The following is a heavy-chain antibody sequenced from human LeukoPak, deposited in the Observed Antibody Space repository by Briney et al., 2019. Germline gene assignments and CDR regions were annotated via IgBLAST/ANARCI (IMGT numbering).Heavy chain of an antibody. CDR1: GFTFTNHW. V-gene: IGHV3-7*01. CDR2: VNEDGNEK. Sequence: GGSLRLSCTAAGFTFTNHWMTWVRQTPGKGLEWVANVNEDGNEKNYVDPVKGRFTSSRDNTENSVSLQMNTLRVEDTAVYYCARGVGWFDPWGQGTLVTVSS. CDR3: ARGVGWFDP. D-gene: IGHD3-10*01. J-gene: IGHJ5*02.